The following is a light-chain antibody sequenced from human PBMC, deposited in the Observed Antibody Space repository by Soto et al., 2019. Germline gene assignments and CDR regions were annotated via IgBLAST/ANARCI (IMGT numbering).Light chain of an antibody. J-gene: IGKJ1*01. CDR3: QQYNAWPGT. Sequence: EIVLTQSPATLSLSPGERATLSCRASQSVSSYLAWYQQKPGQAPRLLIYGASTRATNIPARFSGSGSGTQFTLTISSLQSEDFGTYYCQQYNAWPGTFGQGTKVEIK. CDR2: GAS. CDR1: QSVSSY. V-gene: IGKV3-15*01.